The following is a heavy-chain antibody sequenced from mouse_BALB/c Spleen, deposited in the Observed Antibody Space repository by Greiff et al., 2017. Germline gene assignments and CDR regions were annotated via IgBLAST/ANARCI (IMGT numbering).Heavy chain of an antibody. CDR2: ISNGGGST. D-gene: IGHD4-1*01. J-gene: IGHJ1*01. CDR1: GFTFSSYT. V-gene: IGHV5-12-2*01. CDR3: ARLLTGTYFDV. Sequence: DVMLVESGGGLVQPGGSLKLSCAASGFTFSSYTMSWVRQTPEKRLEWVAYISNGGGSTYYPDTVKGRFTISRDNAKNTLYLQMSSLKSEDTAMYYCARLLTGTYFDVWGAGTTVTVSS.